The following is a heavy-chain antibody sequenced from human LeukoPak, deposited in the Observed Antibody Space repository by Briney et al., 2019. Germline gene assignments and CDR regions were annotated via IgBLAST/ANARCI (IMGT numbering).Heavy chain of an antibody. Sequence: SETLSLTCTVSGGSISSGGYYWSWIRQHPGKGLEWIGYIYYSGSTYYNPSLKSRVTISVDTSKNQFSLKPSSVTAADTAVYYCARRYGYRYYFDYWGQGTLVTVSS. CDR2: IYYSGST. CDR3: ARRYGYRYYFDY. V-gene: IGHV4-31*03. CDR1: GGSISSGGYY. J-gene: IGHJ4*02. D-gene: IGHD4-17*01.